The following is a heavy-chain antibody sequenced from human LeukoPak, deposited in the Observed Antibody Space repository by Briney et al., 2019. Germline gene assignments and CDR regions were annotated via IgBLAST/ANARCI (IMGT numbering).Heavy chain of an antibody. CDR3: STDLDDFWRGYGLVT. CDR1: GYTLTELS. V-gene: IGHV1-24*01. Sequence: ASVKVSCKVSGYTLTELSMHWVRQAPGKGLEGMGGFDPEDGETIYAQKFHGRVTMTEDTSTDTASMTVSSLRSGDTAVYYFSTDLDDFWRGYGLVTWGQGTLVTVSS. CDR2: FDPEDGET. D-gene: IGHD3-3*01. J-gene: IGHJ5*02.